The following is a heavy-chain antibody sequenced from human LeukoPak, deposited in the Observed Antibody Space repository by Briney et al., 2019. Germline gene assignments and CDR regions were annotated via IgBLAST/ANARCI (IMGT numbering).Heavy chain of an antibody. Sequence: SETLSLTCSVSGYFITSGYYWGWIRQPPGNGLEWIGSFYHRSGTTHYNPSLQSRVTISVDTSSNQFSLKLRSVTAADTAIYYCARGISSGSPGAYWGQGMLVTVPS. D-gene: IGHD6-19*01. V-gene: IGHV4-38-2*02. CDR1: GYFITSGYY. J-gene: IGHJ4*02. CDR2: FYHRSGTT. CDR3: ARGISSGSPGAY.